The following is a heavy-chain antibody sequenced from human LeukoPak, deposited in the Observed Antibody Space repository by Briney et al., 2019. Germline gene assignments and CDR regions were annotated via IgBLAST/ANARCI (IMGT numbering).Heavy chain of an antibody. V-gene: IGHV3-30*04. D-gene: IGHD6-19*01. Sequence: GRSLRLFCAASGFTFSSYAMHWVRQAPGKGLEWVAVISYDGSNKYYADSVKGRFTISRDNSKNTLYLQMNSLRAEDTAVYYCARGRVAGPGAVAYWGQGTLVTVSS. CDR1: GFTFSSYA. CDR2: ISYDGSNK. J-gene: IGHJ4*02. CDR3: ARGRVAGPGAVAY.